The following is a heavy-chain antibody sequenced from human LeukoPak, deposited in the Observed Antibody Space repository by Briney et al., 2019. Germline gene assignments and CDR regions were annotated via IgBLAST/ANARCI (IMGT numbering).Heavy chain of an antibody. D-gene: IGHD4-17*01. Sequence: SETLSLTCTVSGGSISSGSYYWTWIRQPAGKGLEWIGRIYTSGSTNYNPSLKSRVTMSVDTSKNQFSLKLNSVTAADTAVYYCARGPTTVTRAFDYWGQGTLVIVSS. CDR2: IYTSGST. CDR1: GGSISSGSYY. J-gene: IGHJ4*02. V-gene: IGHV4-61*02. CDR3: ARGPTTVTRAFDY.